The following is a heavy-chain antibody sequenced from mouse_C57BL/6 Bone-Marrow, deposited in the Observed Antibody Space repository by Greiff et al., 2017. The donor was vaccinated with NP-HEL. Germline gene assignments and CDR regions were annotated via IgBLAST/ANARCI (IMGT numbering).Heavy chain of an antibody. J-gene: IGHJ3*01. D-gene: IGHD3-2*02. CDR2: IYPGSGST. V-gene: IGHV1-55*01. CDR3: ARGGGSSGYWFAY. CDR1: GYTFTSYW. Sequence: QVQLKQPGAELVKPGASVKMSCKASGYTFTSYWITWVKQRPGQGLEWIGDIYPGSGSTNYNEKFKSKATLTVDTSSSTAYMQLSSLTSEDSAVYYCARGGGSSGYWFAYWGQGTLVTVSA.